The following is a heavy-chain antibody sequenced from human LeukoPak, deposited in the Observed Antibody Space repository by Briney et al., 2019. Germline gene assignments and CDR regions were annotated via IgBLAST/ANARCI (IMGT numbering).Heavy chain of an antibody. CDR3: AKDHSPWELFNFDY. V-gene: IGHV3-53*05. CDR1: GFTVSSNY. D-gene: IGHD3-10*01. Sequence: GGSLRLSCAASGFTVSSNYISWVRQAPGKGLEWVSVIYSGGSTYYADSVKGRFTISRDNSKITLYLQMNSLRAEDTAVYYCAKDHSPWELFNFDYWGQGTLVTVSS. CDR2: IYSGGST. J-gene: IGHJ4*02.